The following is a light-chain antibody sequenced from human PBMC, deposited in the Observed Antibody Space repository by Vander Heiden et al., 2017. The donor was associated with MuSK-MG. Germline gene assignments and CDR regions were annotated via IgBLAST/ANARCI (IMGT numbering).Light chain of an antibody. V-gene: IGLV1-51*01. J-gene: IGLJ3*02. CDR1: NSNIGDNP. Sequence: QPVLTQPPSLSAAPGQKVTISCSRSNSNIGDNPISWYQHLPGAAPKLLIYDNTRRPSGIPDRFSGSKSGTSANLAIAELQTADEAEYFCATWHSSLAWVFGGGTKMTVL. CDR3: ATWHSSLAWV. CDR2: DNT.